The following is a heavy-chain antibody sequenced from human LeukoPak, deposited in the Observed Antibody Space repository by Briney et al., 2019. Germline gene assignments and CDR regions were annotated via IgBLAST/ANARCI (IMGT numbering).Heavy chain of an antibody. D-gene: IGHD5-18*01. V-gene: IGHV4-39*01. Sequence: SETLSLTCTVSGGSISGSNYYWGWIRQPPGKGLEWIGSIYYSGSTYYNPSLKSRVTIFVDTSKNQFSLKVRSVTAADTAVYYCARFGYSYGYDYWGQGTLVTVSS. CDR3: ARFGYSYGYDY. CDR2: IYYSGST. J-gene: IGHJ4*02. CDR1: GGSISGSNYY.